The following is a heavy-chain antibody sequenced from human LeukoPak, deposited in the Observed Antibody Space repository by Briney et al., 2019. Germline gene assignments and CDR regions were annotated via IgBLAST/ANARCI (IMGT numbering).Heavy chain of an antibody. D-gene: IGHD2-15*01. J-gene: IGHJ4*02. CDR1: GFTFSSYA. CDR2: VSGSGDNT. Sequence: GGSLRLSCAASGFTFSSYAMSWVRQVPGKGLEWVSAVSGSGDNTYYADSVKGRFTISRDNSRNTVYLQMNSLRADDTAVYYCAKAWGQDIVGGSYWGQGTQVIVSS. V-gene: IGHV3-23*01. CDR3: AKAWGQDIVGGSY.